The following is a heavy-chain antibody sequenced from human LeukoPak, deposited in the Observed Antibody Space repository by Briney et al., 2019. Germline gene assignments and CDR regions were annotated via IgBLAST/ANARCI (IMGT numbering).Heavy chain of an antibody. Sequence: GGSLRLSCAASGFTFSSYSMNWVRQAPGKGLEWVSSISSSSSYIYYADSVKGRFTISRDNAKNSLYLQMNSLRAEDTAVYYCARDRLHCSGGSCHNWFDPWGQGTLVTVSS. D-gene: IGHD2-15*01. V-gene: IGHV3-21*01. CDR2: ISSSSSYI. CDR3: ARDRLHCSGGSCHNWFDP. CDR1: GFTFSSYS. J-gene: IGHJ5*02.